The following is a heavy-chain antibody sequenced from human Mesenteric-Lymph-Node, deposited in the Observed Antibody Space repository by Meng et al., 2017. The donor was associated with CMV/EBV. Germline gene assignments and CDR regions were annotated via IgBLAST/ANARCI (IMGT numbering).Heavy chain of an antibody. Sequence: GESLKISCAASGFTFRTTWMSWVRQAPGKGLHWVGRIKSRNAGGTADHGTPVKGRFTISRDDSKDTLYLQMNSLKVEDTAIYYCTTGFGTAEAFWGQGTLVTVSS. CDR1: GFTFRTTW. CDR2: IKSRNAGGTA. D-gene: IGHD6-13*01. CDR3: TTGFGTAEAF. V-gene: IGHV3-15*01. J-gene: IGHJ4*02.